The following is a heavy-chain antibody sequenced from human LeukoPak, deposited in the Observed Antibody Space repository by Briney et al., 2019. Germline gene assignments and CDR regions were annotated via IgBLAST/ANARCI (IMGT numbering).Heavy chain of an antibody. CDR2: FDPEDGET. CDR1: GYTLTEFS. D-gene: IGHD3-9*01. Sequence: ASVMVSCKVSGYTLTEFSMHWLRQAPGKGLGWMGGFDPEDGETVYAQKFQGRVTMTEDTSTDTAYMELSNLTSEDTAVYHCARGDGLTGYDYWGQGTLVTVSS. V-gene: IGHV1-24*01. CDR3: ARGDGLTGYDY. J-gene: IGHJ4*02.